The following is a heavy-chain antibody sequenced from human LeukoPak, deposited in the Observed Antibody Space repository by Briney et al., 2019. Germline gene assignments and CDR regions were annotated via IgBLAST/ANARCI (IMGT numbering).Heavy chain of an antibody. CDR3: AADPLSTSGGY. CDR2: IVVGGGNT. D-gene: IGHD2-2*01. J-gene: IGHJ4*02. V-gene: IGHV1-58*01. CDR1: GFTFTSSA. Sequence: SVKVSCKASGFTFTSSAVQWVRQARGQRLEWIGWIVVGGGNTNYAQKFQERVTITRDMSTSTAYMELSSLRSEDTAVYYCAADPLSTSGGYWGQGTLVTVSS.